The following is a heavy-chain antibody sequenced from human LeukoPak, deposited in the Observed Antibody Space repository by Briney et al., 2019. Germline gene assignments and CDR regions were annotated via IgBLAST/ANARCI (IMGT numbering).Heavy chain of an antibody. CDR1: GGSISSYY. CDR2: IYTSGST. CDR3: ARDLRNTISDAFDI. D-gene: IGHD5-24*01. V-gene: IGHV4-4*07. Sequence: PPETLSLTCTVSGGSISSYYWSWIRQPAGKGLEWIGRIYTSGSTKYNPSLKSRVTISVDKSKNQFSLKLSSVTAADTAVYYCARDLRNTISDAFDIWGQGTMVTVSS. J-gene: IGHJ3*02.